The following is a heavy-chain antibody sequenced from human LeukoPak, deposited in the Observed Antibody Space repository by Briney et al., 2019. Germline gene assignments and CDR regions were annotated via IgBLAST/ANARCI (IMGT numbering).Heavy chain of an antibody. J-gene: IGHJ3*02. V-gene: IGHV3-49*04. D-gene: IGHD1-26*01. CDR3: TRILLKWELPGSDAFDI. CDR2: IRSKAYGATT. Sequence: GSLRLSCTASGFTFGDYAMSWVRQAPGKGLEWVGFIRSKAYGATTEYAASLKDRFTISRDDSKSIAYLQVNSLKTEDTAVYYCTRILLKWELPGSDAFDIWGEGTMVTVSS. CDR1: GFTFGDYA.